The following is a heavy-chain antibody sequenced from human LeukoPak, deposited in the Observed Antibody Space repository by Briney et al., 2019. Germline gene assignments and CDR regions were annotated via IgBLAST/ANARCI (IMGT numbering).Heavy chain of an antibody. D-gene: IGHD5-12*01. V-gene: IGHV4-59*01. CDR2: IYYSGST. CDR3: ARGLVAAINWFDP. CDR1: GGSISSYY. J-gene: IGHJ5*02. Sequence: SETLSLTCTVSGGSISSYYWSWIRQPPGKGLEWIGYIYYSGSTNYNPSLKSRVTISVDTSKNQFSLKLSSVTAADTAVYYCARGLVAAINWFDPWGQGTLVTVSS.